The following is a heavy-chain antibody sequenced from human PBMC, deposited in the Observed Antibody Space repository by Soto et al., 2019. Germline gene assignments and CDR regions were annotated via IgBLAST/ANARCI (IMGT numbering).Heavy chain of an antibody. Sequence: QVQLVQSGAEVKKPGASVKVSCKASGYTFTSYDITWVRQATGQGLEWMGWMNPNSGNTGYAQKFQGRVTRTRNTSVSTAYMGLSSVRSEDTAVYYCAREIWGEVTHTPWGQGTLVTVSS. D-gene: IGHD3-16*01. CDR2: MNPNSGNT. V-gene: IGHV1-8*01. J-gene: IGHJ5*02. CDR3: AREIWGEVTHTP. CDR1: GYTFTSYD.